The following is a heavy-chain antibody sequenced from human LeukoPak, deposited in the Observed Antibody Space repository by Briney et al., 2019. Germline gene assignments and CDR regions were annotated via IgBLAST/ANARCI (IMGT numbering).Heavy chain of an antibody. Sequence: PGGSLRLSCAASGFTFSSYDMHWVRQATGKGLEWVSAIGTAGDTYYPGSVKGRFTISRENAKNSLYLQMNSLRAGDTAVYYCARGSYCSGGCCYSQGAFDIWGQGTMVTVSS. CDR2: IGTAGDT. V-gene: IGHV3-13*04. D-gene: IGHD2-15*01. CDR1: GFTFSSYD. J-gene: IGHJ3*02. CDR3: ARGSYCSGGCCYSQGAFDI.